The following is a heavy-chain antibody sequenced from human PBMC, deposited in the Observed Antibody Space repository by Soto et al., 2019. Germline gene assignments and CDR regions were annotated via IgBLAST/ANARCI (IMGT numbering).Heavy chain of an antibody. CDR3: ARALIGDYIYFDY. J-gene: IGHJ4*02. CDR2: IKQDGSEK. Sequence: GGSLRLSCAASGFTFSSYWMSWVRQAPGKGLEWVANIKQDGSEKYYVDSVKGRFTISRDNAKNSLYLEMNSLRAEDTAVYYCARALIGDYIYFDYWGQGTLVTVSS. V-gene: IGHV3-7*01. CDR1: GFTFSSYW. D-gene: IGHD4-17*01.